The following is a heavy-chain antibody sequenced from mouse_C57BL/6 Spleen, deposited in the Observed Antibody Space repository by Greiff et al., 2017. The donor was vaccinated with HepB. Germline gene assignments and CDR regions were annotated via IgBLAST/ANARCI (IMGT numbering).Heavy chain of an antibody. D-gene: IGHD1-1*01. J-gene: IGHJ2*01. CDR2: ISYDGSN. Sequence: EVQLVESGPGLVKPSQSLSLTCSVTGYSITSGYYWNWIRQFPGNKLEWMGYISYDGSNNYNPSLKNRISITRDTSKNQFFLKLNSVTTEDTATYYCASSITTVDYWGQGTTLTVSS. CDR1: GYSITSGYY. V-gene: IGHV3-6*01. CDR3: ASSITTVDY.